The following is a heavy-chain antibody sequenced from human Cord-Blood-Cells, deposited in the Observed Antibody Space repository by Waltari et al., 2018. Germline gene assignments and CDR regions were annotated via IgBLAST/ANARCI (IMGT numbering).Heavy chain of an antibody. CDR1: GGSFSGYY. CDR2: INHSGST. J-gene: IGHJ5*02. CDR3: ARGYGGNSRPDGWTYDWFDP. Sequence: QVQLQQWGAGLLKPSATLSLTCAVYGGSFSGYYCSWIRQPPGTGPEWIGEINHSGSTNYNPSLKSRVTISVDTSKNQFSLKMSSVTAADTAVYYCARGYGGNSRPDGWTYDWFDPWGQGTLVTVSS. D-gene: IGHD4-17*01. V-gene: IGHV4-34*01.